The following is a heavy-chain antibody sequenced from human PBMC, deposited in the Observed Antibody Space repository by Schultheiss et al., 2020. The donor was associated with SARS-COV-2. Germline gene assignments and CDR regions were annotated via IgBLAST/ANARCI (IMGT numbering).Heavy chain of an antibody. CDR3: ARTGGVPAAMGWFDP. J-gene: IGHJ5*02. D-gene: IGHD2-2*01. CDR1: GGSISSSSYY. V-gene: IGHV4-39*07. CDR2: IYYSGST. Sequence: SETLSLTCTVSGGSISSSSYYWGWIRQPPGKGLEWIGSIYYSGSTYYNPSLKSLVTISVDTSKNQFSLKLSSVTAADTAVYYCARTGGVPAAMGWFDPWGQGTLVTVSS.